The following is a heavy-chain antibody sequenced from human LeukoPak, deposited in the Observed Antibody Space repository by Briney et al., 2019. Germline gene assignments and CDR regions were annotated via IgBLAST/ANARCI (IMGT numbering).Heavy chain of an antibody. Sequence: SETLSLTCTVSGYSISSGYYWGWIRQPPGKGLEWIGSIYHSGSTYYNPSLKSRVTISVDTSKNQFSLKLSSVTAADTAVYYCARRRRFSSSWYGGVAFDIWGQGTMVTVPS. CDR2: IYHSGST. D-gene: IGHD6-13*01. CDR1: GYSISSGYY. J-gene: IGHJ3*02. V-gene: IGHV4-38-2*02. CDR3: ARRRRFSSSWYGGVAFDI.